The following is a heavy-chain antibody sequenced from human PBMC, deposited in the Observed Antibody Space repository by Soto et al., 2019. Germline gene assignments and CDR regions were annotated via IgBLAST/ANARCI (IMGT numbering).Heavy chain of an antibody. CDR3: ARGRSPHSSGWYGEGSVFDP. Sequence: ASVKVSCKASGYTFTGYYMHWVRQAPGQGLEWMGWINPNSGGTNYAQKFQGRVTMTRGTSISTAYMELSRLRSDDTAVYYCARGRSPHSSGWYGEGSVFDPWGQGTLVTVSS. CDR2: INPNSGGT. V-gene: IGHV1-2*02. CDR1: GYTFTGYY. D-gene: IGHD6-19*01. J-gene: IGHJ5*02.